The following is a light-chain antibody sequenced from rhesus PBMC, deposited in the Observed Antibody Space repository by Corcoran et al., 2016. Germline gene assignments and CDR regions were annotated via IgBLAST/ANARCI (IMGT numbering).Light chain of an antibody. CDR3: QQRNSYPLT. CDR2: DAS. Sequence: DIQLTQSPSSLSASVGDRVTITCRASQGISSYLAWYQQKPGKAPKLLIYDASHLQSGVPSRFSGSGSGTDFTLTISSLQPEDFAVYYCQQRNSYPLTFGGGTKVEIK. J-gene: IGKJ4*01. CDR1: QGISSY. V-gene: IGKV1-38*01.